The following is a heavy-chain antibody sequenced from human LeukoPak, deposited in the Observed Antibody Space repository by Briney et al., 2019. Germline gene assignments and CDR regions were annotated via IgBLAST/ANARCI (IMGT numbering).Heavy chain of an antibody. Sequence: ASVKVSFKASGYFFTGYHVHWVRQAPGQGLDWMGRIYIDSGDANFAQKFQGRVTMTRDTSSSTVYMELSSLTSADTAVYYCAGLGSTMEGRIDPWGQGTPVTVSS. CDR3: AGLGSTMEGRIDP. V-gene: IGHV1-2*02. CDR1: GYFFTGYH. J-gene: IGHJ5*02. D-gene: IGHD3-10*01. CDR2: IYIDSGDA.